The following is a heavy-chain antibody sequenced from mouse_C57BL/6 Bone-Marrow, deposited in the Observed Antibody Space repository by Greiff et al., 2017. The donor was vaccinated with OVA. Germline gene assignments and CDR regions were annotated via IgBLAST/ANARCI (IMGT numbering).Heavy chain of an antibody. CDR2: IYPGDGDT. CDR1: GYAFSSYW. D-gene: IGHD1-1*01. CDR3: ARSFTTVVAKDWYFDV. J-gene: IGHJ1*03. Sequence: VQLQQSGAELVKPGASVKISCKASGYAFSSYWMNWVKQRPGKGLEWIGQIYPGDGDTNYNGKFKGKATLTADKSSSTAYMQLSSLTSEDSAVYFCARSFTTVVAKDWYFDVWGTGTTVTVSS. V-gene: IGHV1-80*01.